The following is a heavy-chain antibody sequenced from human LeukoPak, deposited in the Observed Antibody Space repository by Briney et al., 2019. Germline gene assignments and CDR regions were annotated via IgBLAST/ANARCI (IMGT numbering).Heavy chain of an antibody. CDR2: MYYSGST. D-gene: IGHD3-9*01. J-gene: IGHJ4*02. Sequence: PSETLSLTCTVSGGSISSSNYYWGWIRQPPGKGLEWIGRMYYSGSTYYNPSLKSRVTISADTSKNQFSLKLSSVTAADTAVYYCARQRYFDWLPDYWGQGTLVTVSS. CDR3: ARQRYFDWLPDY. V-gene: IGHV4-39*01. CDR1: GGSISSSNYY.